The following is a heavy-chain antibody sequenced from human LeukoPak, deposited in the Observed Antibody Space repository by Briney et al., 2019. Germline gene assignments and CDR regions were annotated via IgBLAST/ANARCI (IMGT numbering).Heavy chain of an antibody. D-gene: IGHD2/OR15-2a*01. J-gene: IGHJ4*02. CDR2: INHSGST. Sequence: SETLSLTCAVYGGSFSGYYWSWIRQPPGKGLEWIGEINHSGSTNYNPSLKSRVTISVDTSKNQFSLKLNSVTAADTAVYYCATQILLCHYYWGQGTLVTVSS. CDR1: GGSFSGYY. CDR3: ATQILLCHYY. V-gene: IGHV4-34*01.